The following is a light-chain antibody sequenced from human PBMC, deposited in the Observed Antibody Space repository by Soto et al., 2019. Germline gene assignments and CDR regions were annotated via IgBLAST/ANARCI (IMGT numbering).Light chain of an antibody. J-gene: IGLJ2*01. Sequence: SYELTQPPSVSVAPGKTARLTCGGNNIGSKSVHWYQQKPGQAPVLVIYYDSDRPSGIPERFSGSNSGNTATLTISRVEAGDEADYYCQVWDNTSDHVVFGGGTKVTVL. CDR2: YDS. V-gene: IGLV3-21*04. CDR3: QVWDNTSDHVV. CDR1: NIGSKS.